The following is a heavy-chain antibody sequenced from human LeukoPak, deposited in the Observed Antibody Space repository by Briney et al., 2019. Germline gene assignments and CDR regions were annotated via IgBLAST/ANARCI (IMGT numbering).Heavy chain of an antibody. J-gene: IGHJ4*02. CDR2: ISSSSSTI. Sequence: PGGSLRLSCAASGFTFSSYSMNWVRQAPGKGLEWVSYISSSSSTIYYADSVKGRFTISRDNAKNSLYLQMNSLRAEDTAVYYCARDRYSGYDFNFDYWGQGTLVTVSS. CDR3: ARDRYSGYDFNFDY. D-gene: IGHD5-12*01. CDR1: GFTFSSYS. V-gene: IGHV3-48*01.